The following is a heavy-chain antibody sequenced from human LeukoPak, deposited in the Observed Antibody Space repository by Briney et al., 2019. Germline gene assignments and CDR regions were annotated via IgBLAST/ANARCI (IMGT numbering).Heavy chain of an antibody. D-gene: IGHD3-10*01. J-gene: IGHJ5*01. CDR1: GFTFSSCW. CDR3: ARAVTYFYGSVTYDWFES. V-gene: IGHV3-74*01. Sequence: GGSLRLSCAASGFTFSSCWMHWVRQTPGKGLMWVSRIESNGLTLYADSVRDRFTISRDNAKNTVYLQMNSLRADDTAMYYCARAVTYFYGSVTYDWFESWGQGTLVTVSS. CDR2: IESNGLT.